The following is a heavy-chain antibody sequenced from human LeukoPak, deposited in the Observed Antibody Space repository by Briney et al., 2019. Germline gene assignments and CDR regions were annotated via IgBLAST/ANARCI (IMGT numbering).Heavy chain of an antibody. V-gene: IGHV4-34*01. CDR2: INHSGST. CDR1: GGSISSYY. Sequence: PSETLSLTCTVSGGSISSYYWSWIRQPPGKGLEWIGEINHSGSTNYNPSLKSRVTISVDTSKNQFSLKLSSVTAADTAVYYCARHTPLYSGSYYRRAFDIWGQGTMVTVSS. D-gene: IGHD1-26*01. CDR3: ARHTPLYSGSYYRRAFDI. J-gene: IGHJ3*02.